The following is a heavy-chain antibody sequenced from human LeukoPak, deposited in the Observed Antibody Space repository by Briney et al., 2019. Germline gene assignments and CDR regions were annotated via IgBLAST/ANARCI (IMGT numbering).Heavy chain of an antibody. D-gene: IGHD6-19*01. CDR3: ARVGYSSGWYVFDY. Sequence: PSETLSLTCTVSGGSVSSESYYWSGIRQPPGKGLEWIGYIYYSGSTKYNPSLKSRVTMSVDTSKNQFSLKLSSVTAADTAVYYYARVGYSSGWYVFDYWGQGTLVTVSS. CDR1: GGSVSSESYY. V-gene: IGHV4-61*01. CDR2: IYYSGST. J-gene: IGHJ4*02.